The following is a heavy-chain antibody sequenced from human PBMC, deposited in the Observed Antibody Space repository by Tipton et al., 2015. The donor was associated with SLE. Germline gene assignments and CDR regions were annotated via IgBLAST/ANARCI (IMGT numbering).Heavy chain of an antibody. CDR2: IYYSGST. J-gene: IGHJ4*02. D-gene: IGHD6-19*01. CDR1: GGSISSYY. CDR3: ASASGIAVAGTFDY. V-gene: IGHV4-59*01. Sequence: TLSLTCTVSGGSISSYYWSWIRQPPGKGLEWIGYIYYSGSTNYNPSLKSRVTISVDTSKNQFSLKLSSVTAADTAVYYCASASGIAVAGTFDYWAREPWSPSPQ.